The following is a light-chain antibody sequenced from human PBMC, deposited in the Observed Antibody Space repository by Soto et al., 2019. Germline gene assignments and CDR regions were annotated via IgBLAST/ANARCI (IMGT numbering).Light chain of an antibody. CDR2: DAY. CDR1: QSVSSY. J-gene: IGKJ5*01. V-gene: IGKV3-11*01. CDR3: QKSSNWPQIN. Sequence: EIVLTWCPATLSLSQWERATLSFSASQSVSSYLAWYQQKPGQAPRLLIYDAYNRATGIPDRFSGSGSGTDFTLTIRRLEPEDFAVYYCQKSSNWPQINCGNGTRRELK.